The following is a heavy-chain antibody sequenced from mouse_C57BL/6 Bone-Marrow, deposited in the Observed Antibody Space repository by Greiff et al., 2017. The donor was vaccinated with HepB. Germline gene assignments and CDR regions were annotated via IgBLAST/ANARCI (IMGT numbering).Heavy chain of an antibody. Sequence: EVKVVESGAELVRPGASVKLSCTASGFNIKDDYMHWVKQRPEQGLEWIGWIDPENGDTEYASKFQGKATITADTSSNTAYLQLSSLTSEDTAVYYCTTEDYDYLAYWGQGTLVTVSA. CDR3: TTEDYDYLAY. J-gene: IGHJ3*01. CDR1: GFNIKDDY. D-gene: IGHD2-4*01. CDR2: IDPENGDT. V-gene: IGHV14-4*01.